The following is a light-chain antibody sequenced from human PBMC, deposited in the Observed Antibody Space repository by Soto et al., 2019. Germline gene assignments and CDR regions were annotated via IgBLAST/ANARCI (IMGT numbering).Light chain of an antibody. CDR2: EVS. V-gene: IGLV2-8*01. CDR3: CSYAGSNNWV. CDR1: SSDVGGYNY. Sequence: QSALTQPPSASGSPRQSVTISCTGTSSDVGGYNYVSWYQQHPGKAPKLMIYEVSKRPSGVPDRFSGSKSDNTASLTVSGLQAEDEADYYCCSYAGSNNWVFGGGTKLTVL. J-gene: IGLJ3*02.